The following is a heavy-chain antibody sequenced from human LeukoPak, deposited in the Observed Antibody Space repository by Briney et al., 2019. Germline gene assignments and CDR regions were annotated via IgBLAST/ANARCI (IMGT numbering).Heavy chain of an antibody. CDR3: ARDPFGQDNDFDY. Sequence: ASVKVSCKASGYTFTDYYMHWVQQAPGEGLEWMGWINANSGGTKYAQKFQGRVTMTRDTSISTAYMELNRLRSEDTAVYYCARDPFGQDNDFDYWGQGTLVTVSS. V-gene: IGHV1-2*02. CDR2: INANSGGT. CDR1: GYTFTDYY. J-gene: IGHJ4*02. D-gene: IGHD3-10*01.